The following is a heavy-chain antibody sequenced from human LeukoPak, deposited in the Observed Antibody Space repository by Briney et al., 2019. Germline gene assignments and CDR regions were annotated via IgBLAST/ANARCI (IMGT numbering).Heavy chain of an antibody. V-gene: IGHV1-2*02. D-gene: IGHD3-22*01. Sequence: ASVKVSCKASGYTFTGYYMHWVRQAPGRGLEWMGWINPNSDGTNYAQTFQGRVNMTRDKYISTPYMELSRLRSADTAVYYCARDPRYYYASSGYYYPSSYYMDVWGKGTTVTVSS. CDR3: ARDPRYYYASSGYYYPSSYYMDV. J-gene: IGHJ6*03. CDR1: GYTFTGYY. CDR2: INPNSDGT.